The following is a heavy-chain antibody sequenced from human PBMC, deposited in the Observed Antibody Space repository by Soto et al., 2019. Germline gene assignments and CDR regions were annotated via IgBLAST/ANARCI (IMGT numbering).Heavy chain of an antibody. CDR1: SASVTTSTW. V-gene: IGHV4-4*02. D-gene: IGHD5-18*01. Sequence: QVHLQESGPGLVKPSGTLSLTCTVSSASVTTSTWWSWVRQPPGQGLEWIGEIHHDGGTYYNPSFRSRAAIPIDKSETQFALILRSMTAADTAVYYFASGGFGWVPSMSYFDNWGQGILVTASS. CDR3: ASGGFGWVPSMSYFDN. J-gene: IGHJ4*02. CDR2: IHHDGGT.